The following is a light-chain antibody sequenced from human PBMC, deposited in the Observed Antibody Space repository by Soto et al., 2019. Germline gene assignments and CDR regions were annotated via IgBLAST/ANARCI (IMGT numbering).Light chain of an antibody. J-gene: IGLJ3*02. CDR1: SSDVGGYNY. CDR3: CSYAGSYTWV. CDR2: DVS. Sequence: QSALTQPRSVSGSPGQSVTISCTGTSSDVGGYNYVSWYQQYPGKAPKLMTYDVSKRPSGIPDRFSGSKSGNTASLTISGLQADDEADYYCCSYAGSYTWVFGGGTKVTVL. V-gene: IGLV2-11*01.